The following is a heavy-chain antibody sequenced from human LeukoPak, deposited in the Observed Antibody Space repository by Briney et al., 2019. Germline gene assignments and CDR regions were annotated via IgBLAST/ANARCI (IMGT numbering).Heavy chain of an antibody. CDR2: ISYDGSNK. Sequence: GRSLRLSCAASGFTFSSYGMHWVRQAPGKGLEWVAVISYDGSNKYYADSMKGRFTISRDNSKNTLYLQMNSLRAEDTAVYYCAKAPGIYCHYWGQGTLVTVSS. D-gene: IGHD2-15*01. J-gene: IGHJ4*02. V-gene: IGHV3-30*18. CDR1: GFTFSSYG. CDR3: AKAPGIYCHY.